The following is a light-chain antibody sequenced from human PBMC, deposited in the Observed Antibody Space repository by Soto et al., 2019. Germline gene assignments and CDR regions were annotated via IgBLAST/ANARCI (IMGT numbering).Light chain of an antibody. CDR1: HSVGNY. Sequence: EVVLTQSPPILSLSPGERATLSCRASHSVGNYLAWYQHKPGQAPRLLIYDASNRATGIPARFSGSGSGTDFTLTISSLEPEDFAIYYCQQRGNWPPYTFGQGTKLEIK. CDR3: QQRGNWPPYT. V-gene: IGKV3-11*01. CDR2: DAS. J-gene: IGKJ2*01.